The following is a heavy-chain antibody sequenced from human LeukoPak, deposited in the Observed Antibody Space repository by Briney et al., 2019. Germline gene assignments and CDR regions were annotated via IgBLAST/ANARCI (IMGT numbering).Heavy chain of an antibody. V-gene: IGHV3-7*01. CDR1: GFTFSSYW. J-gene: IGHJ4*02. Sequence: GGSLRLSCAASGFTFSSYWMSWVRQAPGRGLEWVAYIKQAGSEKYYVDSVKGRFTISRDNAESSLYLQMSSLRAEDSAVYYCARVGLKGATTIRSSDYWGQGTLVTVSS. D-gene: IGHD1-26*01. CDR3: ARVGLKGATTIRSSDY. CDR2: IKQAGSEK.